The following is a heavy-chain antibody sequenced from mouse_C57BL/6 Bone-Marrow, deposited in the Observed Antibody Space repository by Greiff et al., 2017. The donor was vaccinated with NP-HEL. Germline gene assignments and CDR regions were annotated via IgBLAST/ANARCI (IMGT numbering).Heavy chain of an antibody. CDR2: ISSGGSYT. D-gene: IGHD6-1*01. CDR3: ARHAPLYYFDY. CDR1: GFTFSSYG. Sequence: EVHLVESGADLVKPGGSLKLSCAASGFTFSSYGMSWVRQTPDKRLEWVATISSGGSYTYYPDSVKGRFTISRDNAKNTLYLQMSSLKSEDTAIYYCARHAPLYYFDYWGQGTTLTVSS. J-gene: IGHJ2*01. V-gene: IGHV5-6*01.